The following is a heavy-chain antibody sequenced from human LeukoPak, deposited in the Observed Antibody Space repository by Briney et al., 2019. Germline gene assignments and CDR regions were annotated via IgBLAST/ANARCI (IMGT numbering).Heavy chain of an antibody. V-gene: IGHV1-69*05. CDR3: ARSGYYGSGSYYNPLYYFDY. D-gene: IGHD3-10*01. J-gene: IGHJ4*02. CDR2: IIPIFGTA. Sequence: SVKVSCKASGGTFSSYAISWVRQAPGQGLEWMGGIIPIFGTANYAQKFQGRVTITTDESTSTAYMELSSLRSEDTAVYYCARSGYYGSGSYYNPLYYFDYWGQGTLVTVSS. CDR1: GGTFSSYA.